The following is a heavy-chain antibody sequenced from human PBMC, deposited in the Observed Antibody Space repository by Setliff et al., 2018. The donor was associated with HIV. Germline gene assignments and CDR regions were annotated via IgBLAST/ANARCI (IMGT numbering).Heavy chain of an antibody. CDR3: ARPHSGRGGGAWFDP. D-gene: IGHD6-19*01. CDR2: MIYGGDT. J-gene: IGHJ5*02. Sequence: SETLSLTCRVYGGSITSGNYYWGWIRQAPGKGLEWIASMIYGGDTWYDPSLKSRVTIYVDTANNEISLRLSSVTAEDTAVYRCARPHSGRGGGAWFDPWGQGIQVTVSS. CDR1: GGSITSGNYY. V-gene: IGHV4-39*01.